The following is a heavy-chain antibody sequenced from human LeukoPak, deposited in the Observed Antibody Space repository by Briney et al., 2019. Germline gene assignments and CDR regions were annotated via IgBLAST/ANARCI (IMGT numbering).Heavy chain of an antibody. Sequence: PSETLSLTCTVSGGSISSYYWSWIRQPPGKGLEWIGYIYYSGSTNYNPSLKSRVTISVDTSKNQFSLKLSSVTAADTAVYYCARSGIDDFWSGYPNWFDPWGQGTLVTVSS. D-gene: IGHD3-3*01. J-gene: IGHJ5*02. CDR3: ARSGIDDFWSGYPNWFDP. CDR2: IYYSGST. V-gene: IGHV4-59*08. CDR1: GGSISSYY.